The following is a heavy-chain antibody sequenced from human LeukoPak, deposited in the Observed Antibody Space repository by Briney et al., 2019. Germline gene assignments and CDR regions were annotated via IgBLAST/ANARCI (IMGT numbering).Heavy chain of an antibody. CDR3: EKIVPPQIAAKDNWFAP. J-gene: IGHJ5*02. CDR2: IYPGDSDT. Sequence: GESLKISCKGSGYSFTSYWIGWVRQMPGKGLEWMGIIYPGDSDTRYSPSFQGQVTISADKSISTAYLQLSSLKASDTAVYYCEKIVPPQIAAKDNWFAPWGQEPLVTVPS. V-gene: IGHV5-51*01. D-gene: IGHD6-13*01. CDR1: GYSFTSYW.